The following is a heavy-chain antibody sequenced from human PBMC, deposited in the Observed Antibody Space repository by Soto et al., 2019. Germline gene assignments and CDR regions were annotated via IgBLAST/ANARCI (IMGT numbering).Heavy chain of an antibody. CDR2: IYPGDSDT. Sequence: PGESLKISCKGSGYSFTSYWIGWVRQMPVKGLEWMGIIYPGDSDTRYSPSFQDQVTISADKSISTAYLQWSSLKASDTAMYYCARSRGSRSHYVSYYFDYRDQGTLLTVS. D-gene: IGHD3-10*01. CDR1: GYSFTSYW. J-gene: IGHJ4*01. V-gene: IGHV5-51*01. CDR3: ARSRGSRSHYVSYYFDY.